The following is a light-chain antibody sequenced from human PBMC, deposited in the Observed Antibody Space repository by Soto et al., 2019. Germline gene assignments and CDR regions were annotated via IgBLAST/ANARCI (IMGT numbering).Light chain of an antibody. CDR2: GAS. CDR1: QSVSNY. V-gene: IGKV3-15*01. J-gene: IGKJ1*01. CDR3: QQYENWPRT. Sequence: EIVMTQSPATLSVSPGERATLSCRASQSVSNYLAWYQQKPGQAPRLLFYGASTRATGIPVRFSGSGSGTEFSLTISSLESEDFAVYYCQQYENWPRTFGQGTKVEIK.